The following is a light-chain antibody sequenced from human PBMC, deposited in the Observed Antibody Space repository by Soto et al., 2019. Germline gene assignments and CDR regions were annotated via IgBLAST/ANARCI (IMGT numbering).Light chain of an antibody. V-gene: IGKV1-39*01. CDR3: QQSDSTPPT. Sequence: DIQMTQSPSSLSASVGDRVTITCRASQSISSYLNWYQQKPGKAPKLLIYAASILQSGVPSRFSGSGSGTDFTLTISSLQPEDFATYYCQQSDSTPPTFGGGTKVEIK. J-gene: IGKJ4*01. CDR2: AAS. CDR1: QSISSY.